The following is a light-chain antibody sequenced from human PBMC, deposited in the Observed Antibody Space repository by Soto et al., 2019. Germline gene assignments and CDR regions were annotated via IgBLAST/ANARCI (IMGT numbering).Light chain of an antibody. J-gene: IGKJ4*01. CDR2: GAS. CDR3: QQYNNWPRT. V-gene: IGKV3-15*01. CDR1: QSVSSN. Sequence: EIVMTQSPATLSVSPGERATFSCRASQSVSSNLAWYQQKPGQAPRLLIYGASTRATGIPARFSGSGSGTEFTLTISSLQSEDFAVYYCQQYNNWPRTFGGGTQVEIK.